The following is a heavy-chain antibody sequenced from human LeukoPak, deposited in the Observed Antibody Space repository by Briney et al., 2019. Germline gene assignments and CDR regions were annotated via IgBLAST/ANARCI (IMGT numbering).Heavy chain of an antibody. CDR1: GGSIRGYY. D-gene: IGHD5-18*01. J-gene: IGHJ3*02. CDR3: ARGRRGYSYGFVLVAFDI. CDR2: INHSGST. Sequence: PSETLSLTCNVSGGSIRGYYWSWIRQPPGKGLEWIGEINHSGSTNYNPSLKSRVTISVDTSKNQFSLKLSSVTAADTAVYYCARGRRGYSYGFVLVAFDIWGQGTMVTVSS. V-gene: IGHV4-34*01.